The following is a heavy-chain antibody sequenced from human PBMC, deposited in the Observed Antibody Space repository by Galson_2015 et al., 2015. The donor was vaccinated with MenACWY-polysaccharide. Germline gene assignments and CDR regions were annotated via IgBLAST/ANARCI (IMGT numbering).Heavy chain of an antibody. Sequence: SLRLSCAASGFTFSSYGMHWVRQAPGKGLEWVAVISYDGSNKYYADSVKGRFTISRDNSKSTLYLQMNSLRAEDTAVYYCAKKVGGWAYGDMIDYWGQGTLVTVSS. J-gene: IGHJ4*02. CDR2: ISYDGSNK. D-gene: IGHD4-17*01. V-gene: IGHV3-30*18. CDR1: GFTFSSYG. CDR3: AKKVGGWAYGDMIDY.